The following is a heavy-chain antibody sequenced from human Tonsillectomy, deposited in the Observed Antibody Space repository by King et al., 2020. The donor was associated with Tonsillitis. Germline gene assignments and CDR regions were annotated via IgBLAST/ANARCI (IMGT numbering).Heavy chain of an antibody. V-gene: IGHV3-30*02. J-gene: IGHJ6*02. CDR3: AKGDRLPNYDDYAYGMDV. Sequence: QLVQSGGGVVQPGGSLRLSCAASGFTFSSYGMHWVRQAPGKGLEWVAFIRYDGSYKFYVDSVKGRFTISRDNSKNTLYLQINSLRPEDTALYYCAKGDRLPNYDDYAYGMDVWGQGTTVTVSS. D-gene: IGHD4-17*01. CDR1: GFTFSSYG. CDR2: IRYDGSYK.